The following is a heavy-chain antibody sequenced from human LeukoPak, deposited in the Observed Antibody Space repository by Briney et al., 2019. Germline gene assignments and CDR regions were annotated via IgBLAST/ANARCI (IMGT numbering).Heavy chain of an antibody. V-gene: IGHV4-39*07. CDR3: ARVKAVAGTLPHLLDY. D-gene: IGHD6-19*01. J-gene: IGHJ4*01. CDR2: INHRGST. CDR1: GGSIRSSYYY. Sequence: SETLSLTCTVSGGSIRSSYYYWSWIRQPPGKGLEWIGEINHRGSTSCNPSLKSRLTISKDKFKNQFSLKLTSVTVADTAVYFCARVKAVAGTLPHLLDYWGQGTLVTVSS.